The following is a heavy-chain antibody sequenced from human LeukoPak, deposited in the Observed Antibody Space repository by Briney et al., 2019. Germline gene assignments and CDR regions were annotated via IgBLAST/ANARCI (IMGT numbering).Heavy chain of an antibody. CDR1: GYTFASYA. J-gene: IGHJ6*02. V-gene: IGHV1-3*01. CDR2: INAGNGNT. D-gene: IGHD3-3*01. CDR3: ARDVLINDYVFWSGYFNYYSYYSGMDV. Sequence: GASVKVSCKASGYTFASYAMHWVRQAPGQRLEWMGWINAGNGNTKYSQKFQGRVTITRDTSASTAYMELSSLRSEDTAVYYCARDVLINDYVFWSGYFNYYSYYSGMDVWGQGTTFTVSS.